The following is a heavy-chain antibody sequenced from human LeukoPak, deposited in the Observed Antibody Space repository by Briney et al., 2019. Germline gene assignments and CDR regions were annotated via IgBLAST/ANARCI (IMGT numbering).Heavy chain of an antibody. J-gene: IGHJ6*02. CDR1: GFTVSSNY. Sequence: GGSLRLSCAVSGFTVSSNYMSWVRQAPGKGLEWVSVIYSGGSTYYADSVKGRFTISRDNSKNTLYLQMNSLRAEDTAVYYCATPRDTDAMDVWGQGTTVTVSS. CDR3: ATPRDTDAMDV. D-gene: IGHD3-10*01. V-gene: IGHV3-66*01. CDR2: IYSGGST.